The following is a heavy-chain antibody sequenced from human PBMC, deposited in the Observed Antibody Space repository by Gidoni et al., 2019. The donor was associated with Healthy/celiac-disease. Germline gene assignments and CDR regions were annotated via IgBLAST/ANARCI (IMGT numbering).Heavy chain of an antibody. CDR3: ARVSRSASDY. CDR2: ISSSSSYI. V-gene: IGHV3-21*01. CDR1: GFPFSSYS. Sequence: EVQRVESGGGRVKPGGSLRLSCAAAGFPFSSYSMNWVRQAPGKGLEWVSSISSSSSYIYYADSVKGRFTISRDNAKNSLYLQMNSLRAEDTAVYYCARVSRSASDYWGQGTLVTVSS. J-gene: IGHJ4*02. D-gene: IGHD1-26*01.